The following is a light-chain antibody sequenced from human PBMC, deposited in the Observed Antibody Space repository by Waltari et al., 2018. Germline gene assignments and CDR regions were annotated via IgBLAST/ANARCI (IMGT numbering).Light chain of an antibody. J-gene: IGKJ1*01. V-gene: IGKV1-39*01. Sequence: DIQMTQPPSSLSASAGDRVTITCRASQSISSYLNWYQQKPGKAPKLLIYAASSLQSGVPSRFSGSGSGTDFTLTISSLQPEDFATYYCQQSYSTPETFGQGTKVEIK. CDR3: QQSYSTPET. CDR2: AAS. CDR1: QSISSY.